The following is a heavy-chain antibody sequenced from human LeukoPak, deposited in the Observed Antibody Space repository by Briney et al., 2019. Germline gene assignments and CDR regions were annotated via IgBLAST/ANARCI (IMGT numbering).Heavy chain of an antibody. CDR3: AKPAEGIYSSGWARTMNWFDP. J-gene: IGHJ5*02. V-gene: IGHV3-23*01. CDR1: GFTFSSYA. D-gene: IGHD6-19*01. Sequence: QPGGSLRLSCAASGFTFSSYAMSWVRQAPGKGLEWVSAISGSGGSTYYADSVKGRFTISRDNSKNTLYLQMNSLRAEDTAVYYCAKPAEGIYSSGWARTMNWFDPWGQGTLVTVSS. CDR2: ISGSGGST.